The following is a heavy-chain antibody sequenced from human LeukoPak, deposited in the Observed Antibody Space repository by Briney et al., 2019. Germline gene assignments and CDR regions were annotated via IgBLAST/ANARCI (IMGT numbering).Heavy chain of an antibody. CDR1: GFSFSDYW. V-gene: IGHV3-74*03. CDR2: INYDGRTT. J-gene: IGHJ5*02. Sequence: GGSLRLSCAASGFSFSDYWMHWVRHGPGKGLVWVSRINYDGRTTKYADSVKGRFTISRDNAKNTVYLQMNSLRADDTAVYYCATGFPVHPWGQGTLVTVSS. CDR3: ATGFPVHP. D-gene: IGHD3-10*01.